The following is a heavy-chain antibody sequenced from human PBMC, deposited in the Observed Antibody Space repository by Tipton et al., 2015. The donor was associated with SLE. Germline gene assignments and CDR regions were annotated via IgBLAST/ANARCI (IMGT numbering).Heavy chain of an antibody. V-gene: IGHV4-39*01. J-gene: IGHJ6*02. CDR3: TRGSPGKSGRDYKDYHYGMDV. CDR2: IYYSGSL. D-gene: IGHD4-17*01. Sequence: GLVKPSETLSLTCTVSGGSISRYYWGWIRQPPGKGLEWIGSIYYSGSLYYNPSLKSRVTISVDTSKNQFSLKLSSVTAADTAMYYCTRGSPGKSGRDYKDYHYGMDVWGQGTPVTVSS. CDR1: GGSISRYY.